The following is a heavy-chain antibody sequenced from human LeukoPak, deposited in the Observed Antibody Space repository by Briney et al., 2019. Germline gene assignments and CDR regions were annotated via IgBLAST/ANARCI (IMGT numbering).Heavy chain of an antibody. CDR1: GGTFSIYA. D-gene: IGHD4-17*01. Sequence: ASLKVSYKASGGTFSIYAISWVRQAPGQGLEWMGRIIPIFGIANYAQKFQGRVTITADKSTSTAYMELSSLRSEDTAVYYCAGESHFQLRLLPDYWGQGTLVTVSS. CDR2: IIPIFGIA. J-gene: IGHJ4*02. V-gene: IGHV1-69*17. CDR3: AGESHFQLRLLPDY.